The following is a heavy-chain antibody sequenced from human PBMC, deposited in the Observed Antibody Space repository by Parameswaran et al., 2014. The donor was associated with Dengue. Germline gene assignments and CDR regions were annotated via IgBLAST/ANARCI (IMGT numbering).Heavy chain of an antibody. CDR2: IYYSGGT. CDR3: ARVTTYYDFWSGYYSPYNWFDP. CDR1: GGSISSYY. J-gene: IGHJ5*02. Sequence: ESLKISCTVSGGSISSYYWSWIRQPPGKGLEWIGYIYYSGGTNYNPSLKSRVTISVDTSKNQFSLKLSSVTAADTAVYYCARVTTYYDFWSGYYSPYNWFDPWGQGTLVTV. D-gene: IGHD3-3*01. V-gene: IGHV4-59*01.